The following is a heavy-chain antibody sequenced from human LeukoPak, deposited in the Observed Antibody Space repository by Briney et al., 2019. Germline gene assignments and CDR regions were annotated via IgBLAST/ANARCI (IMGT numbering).Heavy chain of an antibody. J-gene: IGHJ4*02. Sequence: PSETLSLTCTVSGGSVSSGSYYWSWIRQPPGKGLEWIGYIYYSGSTNYNPSLKSRVTISVDTSKNQFSLKLSSVTAADTAVYYCARTTRGYCSGGSCYHLDYWGQGTLVTVSS. CDR3: ARTTRGYCSGGSCYHLDY. CDR1: GGSVSSGSYY. D-gene: IGHD2-15*01. V-gene: IGHV4-61*01. CDR2: IYYSGST.